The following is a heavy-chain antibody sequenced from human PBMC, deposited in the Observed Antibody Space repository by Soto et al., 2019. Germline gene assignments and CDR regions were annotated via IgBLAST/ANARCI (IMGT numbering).Heavy chain of an antibody. CDR1: GGSISSYY. V-gene: IGHV4-59*12. J-gene: IGHJ3*02. Sequence: SETLSLTCTVSGGSISSYYWSWIRQPPGKGLEWIGYIYYSGITNYNPSLKSRVTISVDTSKNQFSLKLSSVTAADTAVYYCARGLPYDSSGYWGVDAFDIWGQGTMVTVSS. CDR2: IYYSGIT. D-gene: IGHD3-22*01. CDR3: ARGLPYDSSGYWGVDAFDI.